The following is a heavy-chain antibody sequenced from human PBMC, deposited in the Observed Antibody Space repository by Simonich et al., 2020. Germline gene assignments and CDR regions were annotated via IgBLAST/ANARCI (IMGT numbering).Heavy chain of an antibody. J-gene: IGHJ3*02. Sequence: EVQLVESGGGLVQPGGSLRLACAASEFTFRIYRINWVRQAPGKGLEWVSYISSSSSTIYYAVSVKGRFTISRDNAKNSLYLQMNSLRAADTAVYYCARDSSYYAFDIWGQGTMVTVSS. V-gene: IGHV3-48*01. CDR1: EFTFRIYR. CDR3: ARDSSYYAFDI. D-gene: IGHD5-12*01. CDR2: ISSSSSTI.